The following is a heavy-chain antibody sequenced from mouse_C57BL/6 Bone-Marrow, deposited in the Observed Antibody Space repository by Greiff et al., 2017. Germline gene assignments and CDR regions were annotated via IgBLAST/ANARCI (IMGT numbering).Heavy chain of an antibody. CDR1: GYTFTSYG. Sequence: QVQLQQSGAELARPGASVKLSCKASGYTFTSYGISWVKQRTGQGLEWIGEIYPRSGNTYYNEKFKGKATLTADKSSSTAYMELRSLTSEDSAVYFCASPGSGYDYCDYWGQGTTLTVSS. V-gene: IGHV1-81*01. CDR2: IYPRSGNT. J-gene: IGHJ2*01. D-gene: IGHD3-2*02. CDR3: ASPGSGYDYCDY.